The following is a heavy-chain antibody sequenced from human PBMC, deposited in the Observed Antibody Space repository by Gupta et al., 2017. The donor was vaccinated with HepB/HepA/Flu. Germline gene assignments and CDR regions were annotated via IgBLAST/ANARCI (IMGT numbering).Heavy chain of an antibody. J-gene: IGHJ4*02. CDR1: GYPFTGNY. Sequence: QVHLVQSGAEVKKPGASVKVSCKTSGYPFTGNYLHWVRQAPGQGLEWMAWINPNSGATDYAEKFQGRLTVTRDTSISTAYMELNGLGTDDTAMYYCARDSLSTTTTQDDSDFDYWGRGTLVAVSS. CDR2: INPNSGAT. CDR3: ARDSLSTTTTQDDSDFDY. V-gene: IGHV1-2*02. D-gene: IGHD4-17*01.